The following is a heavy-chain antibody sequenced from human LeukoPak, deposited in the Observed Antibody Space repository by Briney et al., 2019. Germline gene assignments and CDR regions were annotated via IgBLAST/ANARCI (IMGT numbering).Heavy chain of an antibody. J-gene: IGHJ4*02. D-gene: IGHD6-13*01. CDR3: AKAPRSTWYYFDF. CDR1: GFTFSGSA. CDR2: ISYSGANS. V-gene: IGHV3-23*01. Sequence: GGSLRLSCAASGFTFSGSAMSWVRQAPGEGLEWVSLISYSGANSYYTDSVRGRFTISRDNSKNTLYLQMNSLRAEDTAIYFCAKAPRSTWYYFDFWGQGTLVTVSS.